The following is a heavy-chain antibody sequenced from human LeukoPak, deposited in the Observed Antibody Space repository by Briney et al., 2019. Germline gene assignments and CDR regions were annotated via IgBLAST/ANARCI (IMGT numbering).Heavy chain of an antibody. J-gene: IGHJ4*02. Sequence: ASVKVSCKASGYTFTGYYMHWVRQAPGQGREWMGWINPNSGGTNYAQKFQGRVTMTRDTSISTAYMELSRLRSDDTAVYYCARDSCSGGSCYHCWGQGTLVTVSS. CDR1: GYTFTGYY. CDR2: INPNSGGT. V-gene: IGHV1-2*02. CDR3: ARDSCSGGSCYHC. D-gene: IGHD2-15*01.